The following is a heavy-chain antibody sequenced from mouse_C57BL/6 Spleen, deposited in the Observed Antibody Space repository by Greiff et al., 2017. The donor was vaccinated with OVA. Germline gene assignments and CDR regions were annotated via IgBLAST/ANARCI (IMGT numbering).Heavy chain of an antibody. CDR3: ARYIAGTGYFDY. J-gene: IGHJ2*01. V-gene: IGHV7-3*01. D-gene: IGHD3-3*01. CDR1: GFTFTDYY. CDR2: IRNKANGYTT. Sequence: EVKLMESGGGLVQPGGSLSLSCAASGFTFTDYYMSWVRQPPGKALEWLGFIRNKANGYTTEYSASVKGRFTISRDNSQSILYLQMNALRAEDSATYYCARYIAGTGYFDYWGQGTTLTVSS.